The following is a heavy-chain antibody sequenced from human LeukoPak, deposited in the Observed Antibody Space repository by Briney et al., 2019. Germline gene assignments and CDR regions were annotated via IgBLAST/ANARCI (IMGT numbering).Heavy chain of an antibody. CDR2: MNPNSGNT. V-gene: IGHV1-8*01. J-gene: IGHJ6*02. Sequence: ASVKVSCKASGYTFTSYDINWVRQATGQGLEWMGWMNPNSGNTGYAQKFQGRVTMTRNTSISTAYMELSSLRSEDTAVYYCARSPTREDYYYYYGMDVWGQGTMVTVSS. CDR1: GYTFTSYD. CDR3: ARSPTREDYYYYYGMDV.